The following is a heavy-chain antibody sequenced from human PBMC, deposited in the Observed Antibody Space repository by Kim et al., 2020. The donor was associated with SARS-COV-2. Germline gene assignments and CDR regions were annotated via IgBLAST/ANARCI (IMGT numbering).Heavy chain of an antibody. CDR2: INAGNGNT. CDR3: AGDQGIYCSSTSCRYGMDV. D-gene: IGHD2-2*01. J-gene: IGHJ6*02. Sequence: ASVKVSCKASGYTFTSYAMHWVRQAPGQRLEWMGWINAGNGNTKYSQKFQGRVTITRDTSASTAYMELSRLRSEDTAVYYCAGDQGIYCSSTSCRYGMDVWGQGTTVTVSS. CDR1: GYTFTSYA. V-gene: IGHV1-3*01.